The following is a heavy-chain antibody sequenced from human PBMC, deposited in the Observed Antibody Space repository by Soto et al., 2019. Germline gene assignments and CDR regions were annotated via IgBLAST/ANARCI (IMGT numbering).Heavy chain of an antibody. CDR1: GGSISSGGYY. V-gene: IGHV4-31*03. CDR3: ARDLRIYDFWSGSRPYGMDV. D-gene: IGHD3-3*01. J-gene: IGHJ6*02. CDR2: IYYSGST. Sequence: SETLSLTCTVSGGSISSGGYYWSWIRQHPGKGLEWIGYIYYSGSTYYNPSLKSRVTISVDTSKNQFSLKLSSVTAADTAVYYCARDLRIYDFWSGSRPYGMDVWGQGTTVTVSS.